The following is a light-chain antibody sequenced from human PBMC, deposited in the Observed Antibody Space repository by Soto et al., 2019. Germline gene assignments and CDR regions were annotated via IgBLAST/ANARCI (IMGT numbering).Light chain of an antibody. CDR1: QSIGSY. V-gene: IGKV1-39*01. CDR3: QHYSTVWA. CDR2: GGS. J-gene: IGKJ1*01. Sequence: DIQMTQSPSSLSASVGDRVTITCRARQSIGSYLNWYQQKPGKAPNLLIHGGSILQSGVPPRFSGSGSGTEFTLTISCLQPDDFATYYCQHYSTVWAFGQGTKVDIK.